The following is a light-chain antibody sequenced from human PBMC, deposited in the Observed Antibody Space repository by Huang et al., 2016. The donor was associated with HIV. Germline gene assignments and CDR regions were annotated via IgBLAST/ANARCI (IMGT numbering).Light chain of an antibody. CDR3: QQRRNWPLLT. J-gene: IGKJ4*01. Sequence: EIVLTQSPATLSLSPGERATLSCRASQSVSNYLAWYQQKPGQAPRLLIYDASNRATGIPARFSGSVSGTDFTLTISSLEPEDCAVYYCQQRRNWPLLTFGGGTKVEIK. V-gene: IGKV3-11*01. CDR1: QSVSNY. CDR2: DAS.